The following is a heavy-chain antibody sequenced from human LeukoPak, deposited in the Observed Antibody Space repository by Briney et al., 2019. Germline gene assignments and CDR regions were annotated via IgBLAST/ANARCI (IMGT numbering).Heavy chain of an antibody. Sequence: SETLSLTCTVSGGSISSYYWSWIRQPPGKGLEWIGYIYYSGSTNYNPSLKSRVTISVDTSKNQFSPKLSSVTAADTAVYYCARVLGSQTDPWGQGTLVTVSS. CDR1: GGSISSYY. D-gene: IGHD3-10*01. J-gene: IGHJ5*02. CDR3: ARVLGSQTDP. CDR2: IYYSGST. V-gene: IGHV4-59*01.